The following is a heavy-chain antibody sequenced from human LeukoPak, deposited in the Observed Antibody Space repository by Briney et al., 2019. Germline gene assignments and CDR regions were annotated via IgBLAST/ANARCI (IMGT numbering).Heavy chain of an antibody. CDR1: GGSISNHY. J-gene: IGHJ4*02. CDR3: ARLQFWSGHDY. Sequence: PSETLSLTCTVSGGSISNHYWSWIRQPPGKGLEYIGYIFYSGTTNYKPSLKSRVSISVDTSKNQFSLKLRSVTAADTAVYYCARLQFWSGHDYWGQGTLVTVSS. CDR2: IFYSGTT. V-gene: IGHV4-59*08. D-gene: IGHD3-3*01.